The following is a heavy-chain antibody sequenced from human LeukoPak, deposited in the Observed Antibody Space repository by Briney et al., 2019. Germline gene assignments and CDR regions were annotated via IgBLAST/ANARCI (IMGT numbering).Heavy chain of an antibody. J-gene: IGHJ4*02. CDR1: GGSISSGGYY. Sequence: SETLSLTCTVSGGSISSGGYYWSWIRQHPGKGLEWIGYIYYSGSTYYNPSLKGRVTISVDTSKNQFSLKLSSVTAADTAVYYCAREVALGDYVWGSYSGPFDYWGQGTLVTVSS. CDR3: AREVALGDYVWGSYSGPFDY. V-gene: IGHV4-31*03. CDR2: IYYSGST. D-gene: IGHD3-16*01.